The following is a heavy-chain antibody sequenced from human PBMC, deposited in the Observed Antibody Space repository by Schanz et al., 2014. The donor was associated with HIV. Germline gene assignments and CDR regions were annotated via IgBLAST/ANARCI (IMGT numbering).Heavy chain of an antibody. CDR1: GYTFTKYF. CDR3: ARVSGWSSFDY. CDR2: INPTGGTT. J-gene: IGHJ4*02. V-gene: IGHV1-46*01. D-gene: IGHD6-13*01. Sequence: QVQLVQSGAEVKKPGASVKVSCKASGYTFTKYFLIHWVRQAPGQGLEWMGVINPTGGTTAYAEKFQGRVTMTRDTSTSTVYMELSSLRSEDTALYYCARVSGWSSFDYWGQGTLVTVSS.